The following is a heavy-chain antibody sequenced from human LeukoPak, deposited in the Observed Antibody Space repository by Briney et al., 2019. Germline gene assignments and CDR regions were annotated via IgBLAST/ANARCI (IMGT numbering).Heavy chain of an antibody. CDR2: ISYDGSNK. V-gene: IGHV3-30*18. Sequence: GGSLRLSCAASGFTFSSYGMHWVRQAPGKGLEWVAVISYDGSNKYYADSVKGRFTISRDNSKNTLYLQMNSLRAEDTAVYYCAKLSYDSSGYYYPGFDLDYWGQGTLVTVSS. D-gene: IGHD3-22*01. J-gene: IGHJ4*02. CDR3: AKLSYDSSGYYYPGFDLDY. CDR1: GFTFSSYG.